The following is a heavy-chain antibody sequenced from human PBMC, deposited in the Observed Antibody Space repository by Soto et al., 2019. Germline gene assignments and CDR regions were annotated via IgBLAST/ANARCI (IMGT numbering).Heavy chain of an antibody. V-gene: IGHV4-59*01. CDR1: GGSISSYY. CDR2: IYYSGST. J-gene: IGHJ5*02. D-gene: IGHD3-10*01. CDR3: ARANSLWFGELHNWFDP. Sequence: PSETLSLTCTVSGGSISSYYWSWIRQPPGKGLEWIGYIYYSGSTNYNPSLKSRVTISVDTSKNQFSLKLSSVTAADTAVYYCARANSLWFGELHNWFDPWGQGTLVTVSS.